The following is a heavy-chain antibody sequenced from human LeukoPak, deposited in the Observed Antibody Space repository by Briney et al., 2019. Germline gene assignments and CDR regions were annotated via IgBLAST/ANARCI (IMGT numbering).Heavy chain of an antibody. V-gene: IGHV1-2*02. D-gene: IGHD5-12*01. J-gene: IGHJ4*02. CDR3: ARDTSGPHGHWGPDY. CDR1: GYTFTGYY. Sequence: ASVNVSFKASGYTFTGYYMHWVRQAPGQGLEWMGWINPNTGDINYAQKFQGRVTMTRDTSISTAYMELSRLKSDDTAVYSCARDTSGPHGHWGPDYWGQGTLVTVSS. CDR2: INPNTGDI.